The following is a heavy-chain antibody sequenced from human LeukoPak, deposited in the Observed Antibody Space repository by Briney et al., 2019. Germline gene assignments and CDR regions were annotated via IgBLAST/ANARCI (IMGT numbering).Heavy chain of an antibody. Sequence: SETLSLTCTVSGGSISGYYWTWIRQPPGKGLEWIGFNYYSGSTNYNSSLKSRVTISVDTSKNHFSLKLSSVTATDTAIYYCARGNWPPAFDIWGQGTLVTVPS. J-gene: IGHJ3*02. CDR2: NYYSGST. D-gene: IGHD1-1*01. CDR1: GGSISGYY. V-gene: IGHV4-59*01. CDR3: ARGNWPPAFDI.